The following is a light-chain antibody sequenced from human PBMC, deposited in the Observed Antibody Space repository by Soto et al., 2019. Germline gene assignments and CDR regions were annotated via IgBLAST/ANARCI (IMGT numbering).Light chain of an antibody. CDR3: SSYTSSNTYV. Sequence: QSVLTQPASVSGSPGRSITISCTGTSSDVGAYNYVSWYQQHPGKAPKLMIYDVSNRPSGVSNRFSGSKSGNTASLTISGLQAEDEADYYCSSYTSSNTYVFGTGTKVTVL. CDR1: SSDVGAYNY. V-gene: IGLV2-14*03. J-gene: IGLJ1*01. CDR2: DVS.